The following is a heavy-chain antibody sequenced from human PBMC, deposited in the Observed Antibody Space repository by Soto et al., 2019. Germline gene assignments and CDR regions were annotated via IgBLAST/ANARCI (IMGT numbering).Heavy chain of an antibody. D-gene: IGHD5-18*01. J-gene: IGHJ6*02. Sequence: SVKVSCKASGGTFSSYAISWVRQAPGQGLEWMGGIIPIFGTANYAQKFQGRVTITADESTSTAYMELSSLRSEDTAVYYCASTGAAMGYYYYYGMDVWGQGTTVTVSS. CDR1: GGTFSSYA. CDR2: IIPIFGTA. V-gene: IGHV1-69*13. CDR3: ASTGAAMGYYYYYGMDV.